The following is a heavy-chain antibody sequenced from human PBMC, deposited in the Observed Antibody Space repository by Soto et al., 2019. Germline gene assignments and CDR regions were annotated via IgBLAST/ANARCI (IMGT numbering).Heavy chain of an antibody. Sequence: GXSVKVSFNASGGTFSSYAISLVRQAPGQGLEWMGGIIPIFGTANYAQKFQGRVTITADESTSTAYMELSRMRSEDTAVYYCVDSSYYYYGMDVWGQGTTVTVSS. J-gene: IGHJ6*02. CDR2: IIPIFGTA. CDR3: VDSSYYYYGMDV. D-gene: IGHD6-6*01. V-gene: IGHV1-69*01. CDR1: GGTFSSYA.